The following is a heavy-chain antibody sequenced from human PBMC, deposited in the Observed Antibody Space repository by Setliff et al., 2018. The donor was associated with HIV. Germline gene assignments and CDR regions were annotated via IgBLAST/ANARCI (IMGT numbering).Heavy chain of an antibody. J-gene: IGHJ6*02. V-gene: IGHV1-18*01. CDR2: ISAYNGNT. D-gene: IGHD3-9*01. CDR1: GYTFTSYG. Sequence: ASVKVSCTASGYTFTSYGISWVRQAPGQGLEWMGWISAYNGNTNSAQKLQGRVTMTTDTSTSTAYMELRSLRSDDTAVYYCARDPKRYYDILTGYPRYYGMDVWGQGTTVTVAS. CDR3: ARDPKRYYDILTGYPRYYGMDV.